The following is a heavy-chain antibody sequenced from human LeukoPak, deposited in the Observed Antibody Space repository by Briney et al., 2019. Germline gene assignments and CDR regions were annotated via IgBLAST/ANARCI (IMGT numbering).Heavy chain of an antibody. V-gene: IGHV3-11*01. Sequence: PGGSLRLSCAASGFIFSDYYMSWIRRAPGKGLEWVSYISSSGSTKYYADSVKGRFTISRDNAKNSYLQMNSLRAEDTAVYYCARDGHAYGRGSPHYWGQGTLVTVSS. CDR1: GFIFSDYY. D-gene: IGHD3-10*01. CDR2: ISSSGSTK. CDR3: ARDGHAYGRGSPHY. J-gene: IGHJ4*02.